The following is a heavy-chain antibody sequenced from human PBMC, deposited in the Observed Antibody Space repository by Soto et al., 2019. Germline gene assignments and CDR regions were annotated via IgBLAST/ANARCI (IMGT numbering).Heavy chain of an antibody. Sequence: QVQLVESGGGVVQPGRSLRLSCAASGLTFSSYGMHWVRQAPGKGLEWVAVIWYDGSNKYYADSVKGRFTISRDNSKNTLYLQMNSLRAEDTAVYYCARDRAVAGIDYWGQGTLVTVSS. V-gene: IGHV3-33*01. CDR1: GLTFSSYG. CDR2: IWYDGSNK. D-gene: IGHD6-19*01. CDR3: ARDRAVAGIDY. J-gene: IGHJ4*02.